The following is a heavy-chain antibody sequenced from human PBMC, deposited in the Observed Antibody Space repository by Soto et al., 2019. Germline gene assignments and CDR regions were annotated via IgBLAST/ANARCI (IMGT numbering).Heavy chain of an antibody. V-gene: IGHV3-53*01. Sequence: EVQLVESGGGLIQPGGSLRLSCAVSGFTVSNNYMSWVRQAPGKGLEGVSVIYSGGYTAYGDSVKGRFTISRDNSKNTLYLKRKSLGAHHPAVFYWGTRPGGGGYWGQGTLVTVSS. CDR3: GTRPGGGGY. D-gene: IGHD3-10*01. CDR2: IYSGGYT. J-gene: IGHJ4*02. CDR1: GFTVSNNY.